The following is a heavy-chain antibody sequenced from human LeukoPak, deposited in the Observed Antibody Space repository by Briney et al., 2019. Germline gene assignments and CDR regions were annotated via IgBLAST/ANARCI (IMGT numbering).Heavy chain of an antibody. J-gene: IGHJ6*03. CDR2: ISSSNSYI. D-gene: IGHD2-15*01. Sequence: GGSLRLSCAASGFTFSSYSMNWVRQAPGKGLEWVSSISSSNSYIYYADSVKGRFTISRDNAKNSLYLQMNSLRAEDTAVYYCARVGGECSGGSCYYYYYMDVWGKGTTVTVSS. V-gene: IGHV3-21*01. CDR1: GFTFSSYS. CDR3: ARVGGECSGGSCYYYYYMDV.